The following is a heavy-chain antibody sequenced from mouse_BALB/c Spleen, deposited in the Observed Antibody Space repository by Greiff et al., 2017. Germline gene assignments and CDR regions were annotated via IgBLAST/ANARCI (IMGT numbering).Heavy chain of an antibody. V-gene: IGHV1S137*01. D-gene: IGHD1-1*01. CDR3: ASGYGSSYPWFAY. CDR2: ISTYYGDA. J-gene: IGHJ3*01. Sequence: QVQLQQSGAELVRPGVSVKISCKGSGYTFTDYARPWVRQSHEKSLEWIGVISTYYGDASYNQKFKGKATMTVDKSSSTAYMELARLTSEDSAIYYCASGYGSSYPWFAYWGQGTLVTVSA. CDR1: GYTFTDYA.